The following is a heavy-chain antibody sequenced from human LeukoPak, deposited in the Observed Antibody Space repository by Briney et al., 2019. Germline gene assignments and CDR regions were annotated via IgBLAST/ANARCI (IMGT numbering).Heavy chain of an antibody. Sequence: ASVKVSCKASGGTFSSYAISWVRQAPGQGFEWMGGIIPIFGTANYAQKFQGRVTITTDESTSTAYMELSSLRSEDTAVYYCARGSKVLVAATYDWGQGTLVTVSS. V-gene: IGHV1-69*05. D-gene: IGHD2-15*01. CDR2: IIPIFGTA. CDR3: ARGSKVLVAATYD. CDR1: GGTFSSYA. J-gene: IGHJ4*02.